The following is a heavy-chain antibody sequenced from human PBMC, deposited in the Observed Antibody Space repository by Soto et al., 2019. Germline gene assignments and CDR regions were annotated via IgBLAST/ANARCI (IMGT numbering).Heavy chain of an antibody. V-gene: IGHV1-18*01. D-gene: IGHD2-2*01. CDR2: ISAYNGNT. CDR3: ARDLDCSSTSCYDKY. Sequence: ASVKVSCKASGYTFTSYGISWVRQAPGQGLEWMGWISAYNGNTNYAQKFQGRVTMTADKSTSTAYMELSSLRSEDTSVYYCARDLDCSSTSCYDKYWGQGTLVTVSS. CDR1: GYTFTSYG. J-gene: IGHJ4*02.